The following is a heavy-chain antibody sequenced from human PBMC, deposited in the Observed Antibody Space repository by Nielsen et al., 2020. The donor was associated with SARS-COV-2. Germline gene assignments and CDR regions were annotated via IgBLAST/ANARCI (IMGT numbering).Heavy chain of an antibody. J-gene: IGHJ4*02. CDR1: GFTFSDYY. D-gene: IGHD3-22*01. CDR3: ARNPTINYYDSNGFASPYYFDY. CDR2: ISSSGSTI. Sequence: GESLKISCAASGFTFSDYYMSWIRQAPGKGLEWVSYISSSGSTIYYADSVKGRFTISRDNSKNTLYLQMNSLRAEDTAVYYCARNPTINYYDSNGFASPYYFDYWGQGNLVTVSS. V-gene: IGHV3-11*04.